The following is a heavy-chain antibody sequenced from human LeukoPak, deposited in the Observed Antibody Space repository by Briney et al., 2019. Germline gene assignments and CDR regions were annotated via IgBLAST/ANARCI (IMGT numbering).Heavy chain of an antibody. Sequence: PGGSLRLSCAASGLTVSGNCMNWVRQAPGKGLEWVSLIYPGGDTHYADSVKGRFIISRDNSKNTLYFQMNSLRVEDTAVYYCARVMGESALYDPFDYWGQGTLVTVSS. CDR2: IYPGGDT. D-gene: IGHD3-16*02. V-gene: IGHV3-53*01. J-gene: IGHJ4*02. CDR1: GLTVSGNC. CDR3: ARVMGESALYDPFDY.